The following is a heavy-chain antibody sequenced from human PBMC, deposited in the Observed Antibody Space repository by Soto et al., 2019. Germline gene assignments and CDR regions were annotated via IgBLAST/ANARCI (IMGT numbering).Heavy chain of an antibody. J-gene: IGHJ4*02. Sequence: ETLSLTCTVSGDTITSFSWNWIRQSAGKGLEWIGRISTTGNTHYNPSLESRVTMSLNTSKNQFSLKLNSVTAADKAVYYCEGESGENWTYEAYWGQGTLVTVSS. V-gene: IGHV4-4*07. CDR2: ISTTGNT. CDR1: GDTITSFS. CDR3: EGESGENWTYEAY. D-gene: IGHD1-7*01.